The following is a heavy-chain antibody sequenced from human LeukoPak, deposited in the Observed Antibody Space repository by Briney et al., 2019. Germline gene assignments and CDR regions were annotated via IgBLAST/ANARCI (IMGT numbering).Heavy chain of an antibody. J-gene: IGHJ3*02. V-gene: IGHV3-23*01. CDR3: AKDAFSYNGVFDAFDI. CDR2: IHGGAEGT. Sequence: GGSLRLSCTASTFTFSDYAMSWVRQAPGKRLEWVSTIHGGAEGTFYADAVKGRFTISRDNSKHTLYLQMNSLKTEDTAVYDCAKDAFSYNGVFDAFDIWGQGTMVTVSS. D-gene: IGHD3-3*01. CDR1: TFTFSDYA.